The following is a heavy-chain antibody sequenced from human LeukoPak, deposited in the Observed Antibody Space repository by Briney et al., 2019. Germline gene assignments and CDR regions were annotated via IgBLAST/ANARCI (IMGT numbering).Heavy chain of an antibody. CDR3: ARGSHYDFWSGYSAPGQFDY. V-gene: IGHV4-59*01. CDR2: ICCSGST. J-gene: IGHJ4*02. CDR1: GGSISSYY. Sequence: SLTLSLTCTVSGGSISSYYWSWIRQPPGKGLEWIGYICCSGSTNYNPSLKSRVTISVDTSKNQFSLKLSSVTAADTAVYYCARGSHYDFWSGYSAPGQFDYWSQGTLVTVSS. D-gene: IGHD3-3*01.